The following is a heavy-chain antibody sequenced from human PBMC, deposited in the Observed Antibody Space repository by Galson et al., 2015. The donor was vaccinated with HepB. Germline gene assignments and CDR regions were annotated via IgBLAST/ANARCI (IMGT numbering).Heavy chain of an antibody. Sequence: SLRLSCAASGFTFSSYSMNWVRQAPGKGLEWVSSISSSSSYIYYADSVKGRFTISRDNAKNSLYLQMNSLRAEDTAVYYCARAFSGEPNLHYFFYWSQGTLLTVSS. CDR2: ISSSSSYI. V-gene: IGHV3-21*01. D-gene: IGHD3-3*01. CDR1: GFTFSSYS. CDR3: ARAFSGEPNLHYFFY. J-gene: IGHJ4*02.